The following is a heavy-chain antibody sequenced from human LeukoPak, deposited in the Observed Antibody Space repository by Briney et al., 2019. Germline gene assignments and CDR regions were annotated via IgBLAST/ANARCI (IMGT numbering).Heavy chain of an antibody. Sequence: GASVKVSCKASGYTFTSYGISWVRQAPGQGLEWMGWISAYNGNTNYAQKLQGRVTMTTDTSTSTAYMELRSLRSDDTAVYYCARDTRSSGWYFYSYWGQGTLVTVSS. CDR1: GYTFTSYG. CDR3: ARDTRSSGWYFYSY. J-gene: IGHJ4*02. D-gene: IGHD6-19*01. CDR2: ISAYNGNT. V-gene: IGHV1-18*01.